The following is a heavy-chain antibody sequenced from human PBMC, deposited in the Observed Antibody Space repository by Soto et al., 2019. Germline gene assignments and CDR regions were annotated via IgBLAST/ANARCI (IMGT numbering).Heavy chain of an antibody. CDR1: GFTFSSYG. CDR2: IWYDGSNK. J-gene: IGHJ4*02. Sequence: GGSLRLSCASGGFTFSSYGMHWVRQAPGKGLEWVAVIWYDGSNKYYADSVKGRFTISRDNSKNTLYLQMNSLRAEDTAVYYCARASGYDRGDYWGQGTLVTVSS. D-gene: IGHD5-12*01. CDR3: ARASGYDRGDY. V-gene: IGHV3-33*01.